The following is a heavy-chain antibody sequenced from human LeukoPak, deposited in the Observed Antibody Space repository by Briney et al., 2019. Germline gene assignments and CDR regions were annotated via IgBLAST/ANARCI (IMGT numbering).Heavy chain of an antibody. V-gene: IGHV4-4*07. Sequence: PSETLSLTCTVSGGSLSTYYWSWIRQSAGKGLEWIGRIHTSGSTNYNPSLKSRVTMSVDTSKNQFSLRLSSVTAADTALYYCAREVRDCTNGACRNYWGQGTLVTVSS. CDR2: IHTSGST. J-gene: IGHJ4*02. CDR3: AREVRDCTNGACRNY. D-gene: IGHD2-8*01. CDR1: GGSLSTYY.